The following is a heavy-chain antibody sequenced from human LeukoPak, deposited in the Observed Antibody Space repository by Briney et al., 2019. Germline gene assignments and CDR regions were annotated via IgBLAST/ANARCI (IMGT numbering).Heavy chain of an antibody. V-gene: IGHV3-30*02. J-gene: IGHJ4*02. D-gene: IGHD3-16*01. CDR3: AKNWATYYFDY. Sequence: GGSLRLSCAASGFTLSRYAMHWVRQAPGKGLEWVASLQSDGNNRYYADSVKGRFTISRDNSKNTLFLQMSSLRAEDTAVYYCAKNWATYYFDYWGQGTLVTVSS. CDR1: GFTLSRYA. CDR2: LQSDGNNR.